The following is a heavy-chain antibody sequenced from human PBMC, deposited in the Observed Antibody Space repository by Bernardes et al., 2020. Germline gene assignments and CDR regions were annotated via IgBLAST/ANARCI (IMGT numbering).Heavy chain of an antibody. CDR1: GFTFSSYS. Sequence: GGSLRLSCAASGFTFSSYSMNWVRQAPGKGLEWVSSISSSSSYIYYADSVKGRFTISRDNAKNSLYLQMNSLRAEDTAVYYCAKDSSGYGDVAFDIWGQGTMVTGSS. V-gene: IGHV3-21*01. D-gene: IGHD3-22*01. CDR2: ISSSSSYI. J-gene: IGHJ3*02. CDR3: AKDSSGYGDVAFDI.